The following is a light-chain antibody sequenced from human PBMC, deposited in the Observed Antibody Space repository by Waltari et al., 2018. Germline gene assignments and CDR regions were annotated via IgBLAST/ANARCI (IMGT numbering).Light chain of an antibody. CDR3: MQGTHWPLT. V-gene: IGKV2-30*01. CDR2: KVS. J-gene: IGKJ4*01. Sequence: DVVMTQSPLSLPVTLGQPASISCRSSQSLVYRDGNTYLNWFQQRPGQSPRHLIYKVSNRDSGVPDRFSGSGSGTDFTLKISRVEAEDVGVYYCMQGTHWPLTFGGGTKVEIK. CDR1: QSLVYRDGNTY.